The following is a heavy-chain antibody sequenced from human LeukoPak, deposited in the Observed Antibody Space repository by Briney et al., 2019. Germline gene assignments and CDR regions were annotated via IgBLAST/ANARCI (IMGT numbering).Heavy chain of an antibody. V-gene: IGHV3-23*01. CDR1: GFTFSSYA. CDR3: AKDRGITMIVGDNWFDP. D-gene: IGHD3-22*01. J-gene: IGHJ5*02. CDR2: ISGSGGST. Sequence: PGGPLRLSCAASGFTFSSYAMSWVRQAPGKGLEWVSAISGSGGSTYYADSVKGRFTISRDNSKNTLYLQMNSLRAEDTAVYYCAKDRGITMIVGDNWFDPWGQGTLVTVSS.